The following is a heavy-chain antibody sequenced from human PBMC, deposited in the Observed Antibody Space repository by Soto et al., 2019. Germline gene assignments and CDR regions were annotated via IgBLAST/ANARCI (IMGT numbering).Heavy chain of an antibody. CDR2: IWYDGSDK. CDR3: ARDRSSTVDGMDV. V-gene: IGHV3-33*01. CDR1: GFTFSSYG. D-gene: IGHD6-13*01. Sequence: GGSLRLSCAASGFTFSSYGMHWVRQAPGKGLEWVAVIWYDGSDKYYADSVKGRFTISRDNSKNTLYLQMNSLRAEDTAVYYCARDRSSTVDGMDVWGQGTTVTVSS. J-gene: IGHJ6*02.